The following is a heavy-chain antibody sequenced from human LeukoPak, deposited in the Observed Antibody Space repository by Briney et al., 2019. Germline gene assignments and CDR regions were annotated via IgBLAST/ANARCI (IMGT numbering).Heavy chain of an antibody. Sequence: ASVKVSCKASGYTFTSYYIHWVRQAPGQGLEWMGIINPSGGSTSYAQKFQGRVTMTRDTSTSTVYMELSSLRSEDTAVYYCARGSGGSSGWYPNLLLDYWGQGTLVTVSS. J-gene: IGHJ4*02. D-gene: IGHD6-19*01. CDR1: GYTFTSYY. CDR3: ARGSGGSSGWYPNLLLDY. CDR2: INPSGGST. V-gene: IGHV1-46*01.